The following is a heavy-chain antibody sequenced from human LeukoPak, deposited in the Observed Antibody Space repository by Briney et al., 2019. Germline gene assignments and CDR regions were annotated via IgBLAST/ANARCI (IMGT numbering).Heavy chain of an antibody. Sequence: LRLSCAASGFTFSSYAMSWVRQAPGKGLEWIGHIYYSGSTYYNPSLKSRGIISVETSKNQFSLKLSSVTAADTAVYYCARDDRRLGLGHYWGQGTLATVSS. J-gene: IGHJ4*02. CDR1: GFTFSSYA. CDR2: IYYSGST. D-gene: IGHD2-2*03. V-gene: IGHV4-31*02. CDR3: ARDDRRLGLGHY.